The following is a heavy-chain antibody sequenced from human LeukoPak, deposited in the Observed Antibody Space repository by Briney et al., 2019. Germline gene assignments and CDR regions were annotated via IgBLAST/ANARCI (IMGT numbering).Heavy chain of an antibody. CDR3: ARGGDYYYDSSGYPQDY. V-gene: IGHV4-59*01. CDR1: GVSISSYY. CDR2: IYYSGST. J-gene: IGHJ4*02. Sequence: SETLSLTCTVSGVSISSYYWSWIRQPPGKGLEWIGYIYYSGSTNYNPSLKSRVTISVDTSKNQFSLKLSSVTAADTAVYYCARGGDYYYDSSGYPQDYWGQGTLVTVSS. D-gene: IGHD3-22*01.